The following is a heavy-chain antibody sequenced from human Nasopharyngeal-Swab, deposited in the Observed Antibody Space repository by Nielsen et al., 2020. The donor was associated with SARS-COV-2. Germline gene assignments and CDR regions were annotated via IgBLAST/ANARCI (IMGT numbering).Heavy chain of an antibody. CDR2: MNPNSGNT. J-gene: IGHJ3*02. D-gene: IGHD6-19*01. Sequence: WVRQAPGQGLEWMGWMNPNSGNTGYAQKFQGRVTMTRNTSISTAHMELSSLRSEDTAVYYCARRVAGSRRASDIWGQGTMVTVSS. V-gene: IGHV1-8*01. CDR3: ARRVAGSRRASDI.